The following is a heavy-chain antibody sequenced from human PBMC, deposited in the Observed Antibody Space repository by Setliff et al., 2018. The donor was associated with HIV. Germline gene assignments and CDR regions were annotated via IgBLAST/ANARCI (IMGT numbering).Heavy chain of an antibody. J-gene: IGHJ6*02. Sequence: SETLSLTCAVSGGSISSSNWWSWVRQPPGKGLEWIGEIYHSGSTNYNPSLKSRVTISVDKSKNHFSLKLSSVTAAGTAVYYCARAALLKLPLGYYYGMDVWGQGTTVTVSS. D-gene: IGHD1-7*01. CDR2: IYHSGST. CDR3: ARAALLKLPLGYYYGMDV. V-gene: IGHV4-4*02. CDR1: GGSISSSNW.